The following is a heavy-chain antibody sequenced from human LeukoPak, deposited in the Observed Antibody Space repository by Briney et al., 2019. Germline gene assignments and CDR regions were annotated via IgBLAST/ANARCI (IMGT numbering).Heavy chain of an antibody. CDR1: GGSFSGYY. V-gene: IGHV4-34*01. J-gene: IGHJ4*02. CDR2: INHSGST. Sequence: SETLSLTCAVYGGSFSGYYWSWIRQPPGKGLEWIGEINHSGSTNYNPSLKSRVTISVDTSKNQFSLKLSSVTAADTAVYYCARVWRWLQLPSYFDYWGQGTLVTVSS. D-gene: IGHD5-24*01. CDR3: ARVWRWLQLPSYFDY.